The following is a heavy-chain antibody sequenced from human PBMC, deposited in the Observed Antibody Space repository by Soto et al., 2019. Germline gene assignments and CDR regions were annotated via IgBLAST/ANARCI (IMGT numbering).Heavy chain of an antibody. Sequence: SETLSLTCAVSGGSISSGDYYWSWIRQPPGKGLEWIGYIYYSGSTYYNPSLKSRVTISVDTSNNQFSLKLTSVTAADTAMYYCARYYYGSGSYQDYWGQGTLVTVSS. CDR1: GGSISSGDYY. CDR3: ARYYYGSGSYQDY. D-gene: IGHD3-10*01. CDR2: IYYSGST. J-gene: IGHJ4*02. V-gene: IGHV4-30-4*01.